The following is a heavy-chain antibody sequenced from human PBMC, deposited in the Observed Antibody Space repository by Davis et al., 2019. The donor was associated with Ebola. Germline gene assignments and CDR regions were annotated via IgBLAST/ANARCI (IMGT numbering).Heavy chain of an antibody. D-gene: IGHD6-19*01. Sequence: GESLKISCAASGFTFSSYGMHWVRQAPGKGLEWVAVISYDGSNKYYADSVKGRFTISRDNSKNTLYLQMNSLRAEDTAVYYCAKDHSGSGWYKGIDYWGQGTLVTVSS. CDR1: GFTFSSYG. CDR3: AKDHSGSGWYKGIDY. V-gene: IGHV3-30*18. CDR2: ISYDGSNK. J-gene: IGHJ4*02.